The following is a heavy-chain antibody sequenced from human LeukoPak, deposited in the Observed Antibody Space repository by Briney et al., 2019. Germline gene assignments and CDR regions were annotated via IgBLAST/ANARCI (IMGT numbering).Heavy chain of an antibody. CDR1: GFTFSDYY. D-gene: IGHD6-6*01. V-gene: IGHV3-11*01. CDR3: ASPGEAAPGSVQH. J-gene: IGHJ1*01. Sequence: GGSLRLSCAASGFTFSDYYMSWIRQAPGEGLEWVSYISSSGSTIYYADSVKGRFTISRDNAKNSLYLQMNSLRAEDTAVYYCASPGEAAPGSVQHWGQGTLVTVSS. CDR2: ISSSGSTI.